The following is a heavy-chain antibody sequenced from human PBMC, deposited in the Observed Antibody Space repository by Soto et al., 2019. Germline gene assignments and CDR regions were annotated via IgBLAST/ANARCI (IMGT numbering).Heavy chain of an antibody. V-gene: IGHV4-4*02. Sequence: QLQLQESGPRLVKPSGTLSLTCIVSGGFVNTSNWWSWVRQPLGKGLEWIGEVYHTGKTNYSPSFKSRVNMSVDKSNNQFSLKLTSVTAADTAIYYCANSYYGWGFDYWGQGALVTVAS. CDR1: GGFVNTSNW. D-gene: IGHD3-10*01. CDR3: ANSYYGWGFDY. J-gene: IGHJ4*02. CDR2: VYHTGKT.